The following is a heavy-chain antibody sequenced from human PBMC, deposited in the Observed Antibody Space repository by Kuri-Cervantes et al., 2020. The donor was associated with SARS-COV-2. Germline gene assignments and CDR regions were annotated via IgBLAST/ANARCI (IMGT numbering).Heavy chain of an antibody. V-gene: IGHV5-51*01. J-gene: IGHJ6*02. Sequence: ASVKVSCKGSVYTFTHYWLAWVRQMPGKGLEWMGIIYPGEADTKYSPSFQGQVTISADMSITTAYLQWSSLKASDTAMYYCARLTQDYNLGLFGMDIWGQGTTVTVSS. CDR3: ARLTQDYNLGLFGMDI. CDR1: VYTFTHYW. CDR2: IYPGEADT. D-gene: IGHD4-11*01.